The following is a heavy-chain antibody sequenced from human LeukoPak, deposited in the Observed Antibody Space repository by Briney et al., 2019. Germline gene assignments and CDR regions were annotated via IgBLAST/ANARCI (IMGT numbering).Heavy chain of an antibody. V-gene: IGHV3-11*01. D-gene: IGHD2-15*01. CDR1: GFTFSDYY. Sequence: GGSLRLSCAASGFTFSDYYVSWIRPAPGKGLEWVSYISSSGSTIYYADSVKGRFTISRDNAKNSLYLQMNSLRAEDTAVYYCARGPPIYCSGGSCYDYWGQGPLVTISS. J-gene: IGHJ4*02. CDR3: ARGPPIYCSGGSCYDY. CDR2: ISSSGSTI.